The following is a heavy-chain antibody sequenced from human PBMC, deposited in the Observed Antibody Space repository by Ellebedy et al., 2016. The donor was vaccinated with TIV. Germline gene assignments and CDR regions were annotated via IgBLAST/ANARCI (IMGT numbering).Heavy chain of an antibody. CDR1: GFSFDDYS. Sequence: GGSLRLXXAASGFSFDDYSMAWVRQVPGKGLEWVSGLNWNGGSTGYGDSVKGRFTISRDNAKNSLYLQMNSLRAEDTALYHYARAADYYDESGYYPHYFDYWGQGILVTVSS. V-gene: IGHV3-20*01. CDR2: LNWNGGST. J-gene: IGHJ4*02. D-gene: IGHD3-22*01. CDR3: ARAADYYDESGYYPHYFDY.